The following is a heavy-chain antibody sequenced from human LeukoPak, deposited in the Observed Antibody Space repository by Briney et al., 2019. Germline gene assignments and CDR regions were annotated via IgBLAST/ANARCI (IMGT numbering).Heavy chain of an antibody. V-gene: IGHV3-23*01. CDR1: GCTFSSYA. Sequence: PGGSLRLSCAASGCTFSSYAMSWVRQAPGKGLEWVSAISGSGGSTYYADSVKGRFTISRDNSKNTLYLQMNSLRAEDTAVYYCAKLSGGSYWGGTDYWGQRTLVTVSS. CDR3: AKLSGGSYWGGTDY. J-gene: IGHJ4*02. D-gene: IGHD1-26*01. CDR2: ISGSGGST.